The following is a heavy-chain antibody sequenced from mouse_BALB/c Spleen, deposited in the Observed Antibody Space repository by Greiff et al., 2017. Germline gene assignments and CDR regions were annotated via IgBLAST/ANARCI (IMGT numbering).Heavy chain of an antibody. Sequence: VKVVESGPGLVAPSQSLSITCTVSGFSLTSYGVHWVRQPPGKGLEWLGVIWAGGSTNYNSALMSRLSISKDNSKSQVFLKMNSLQTDDTAMYYCARADYYGSSYGYFDVWGAGTTVTVSS. CDR1: GFSLTSYG. CDR2: IWAGGST. CDR3: ARADYYGSSYGYFDV. J-gene: IGHJ1*01. D-gene: IGHD1-1*01. V-gene: IGHV2-9*02.